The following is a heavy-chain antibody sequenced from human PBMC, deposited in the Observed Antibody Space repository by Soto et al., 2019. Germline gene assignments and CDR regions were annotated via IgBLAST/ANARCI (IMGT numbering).Heavy chain of an antibody. J-gene: IGHJ1*01. Sequence: QVQLQESGPGLVKPSETLSLTCTVSGGSITNYYWSWIRQSPGKGLEWIGYIYYSGSTNYNPSLKSRVTISLDTPKNQFSLRLTSVTAADTAVYYCARSLPHDDSNGYREYFQHWGQGTLVTVSS. CDR1: GGSITNYY. V-gene: IGHV4-59*01. D-gene: IGHD3-22*01. CDR3: ARSLPHDDSNGYREYFQH. CDR2: IYYSGST.